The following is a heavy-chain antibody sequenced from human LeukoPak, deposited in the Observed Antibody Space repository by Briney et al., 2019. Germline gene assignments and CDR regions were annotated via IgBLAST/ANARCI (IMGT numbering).Heavy chain of an antibody. V-gene: IGHV7-4-1*02. CDR1: GYTFTSSA. Sequence: ASVKVSCKASGYTFTSSALDWVRQAPGQGLEWMGWINTNTGNPTYAQGFTGRFVFSLDTSVSTAYLHISSLKAEDTAVYYCATDLKKGDSGCFDYWGQGTLVTVSS. D-gene: IGHD6-19*01. J-gene: IGHJ4*02. CDR2: INTNTGNP. CDR3: ATDLKKGDSGCFDY.